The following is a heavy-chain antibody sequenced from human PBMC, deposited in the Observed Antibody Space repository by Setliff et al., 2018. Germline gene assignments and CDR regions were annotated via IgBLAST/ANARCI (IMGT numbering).Heavy chain of an antibody. D-gene: IGHD1-26*01. CDR2: VIQVGSG. J-gene: IGHJ4*02. CDR1: GGTFSSYG. Sequence: ASVKVSCKASGGTFSSYGVTWVRQVPGKGLEWVAGVIQVGSGVYADSVKGRSTIYRDNSKNSFFLQINNLRVEDTATYYCAKDRVNDGFWDFDAWGQGIVVTVSS. CDR3: AKDRVNDGFWDFDA. V-gene: IGHV3-23*01.